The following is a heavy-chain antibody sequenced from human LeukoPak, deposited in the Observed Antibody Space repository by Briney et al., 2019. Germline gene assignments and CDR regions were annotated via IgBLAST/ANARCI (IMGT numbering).Heavy chain of an antibody. V-gene: IGHV2-70*01. Sequence: ESGPTLVKPTQTLTLTCTFSGFSLRTSGVCVSWIRQPPVKALEWLALIDWDDAKYYSTSLRTRLTISKDTSKNQVVLTMTNMDPVDTATFYCARAKFSYGYRYFDYWGQGTLVTVSS. CDR3: ARAKFSYGYRYFDY. CDR1: GFSLRTSGVC. D-gene: IGHD5-18*01. CDR2: IDWDDAK. J-gene: IGHJ4*02.